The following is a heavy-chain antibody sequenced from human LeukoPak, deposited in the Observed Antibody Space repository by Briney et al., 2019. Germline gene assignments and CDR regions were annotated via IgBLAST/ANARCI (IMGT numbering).Heavy chain of an antibody. CDR2: TYYRSKWYN. CDR1: GDSVSSNSAA. Sequence: SQTLSLTCAISGDSVSSNSAAWNWIRQSPSRGLEWLGRTYYRSKWYNDYAVSVKSRITINPDTSKNQFSLKLSSVTAADTAVYYCARGGINTVTNRFDYWGQGTLVTVSS. CDR3: ARGGINTVTNRFDY. D-gene: IGHD4-17*01. V-gene: IGHV6-1*01. J-gene: IGHJ4*02.